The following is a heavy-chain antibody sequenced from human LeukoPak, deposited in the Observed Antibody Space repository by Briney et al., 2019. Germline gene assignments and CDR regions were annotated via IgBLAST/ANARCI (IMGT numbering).Heavy chain of an antibody. Sequence: GGSLRPSCAASGFTVSSNYMSWVRQAPGKGLEWVSVIYSGGSTYYADSVKGRFTISRDNSKNTLYLQMNSLRAEDTAVYYCARVKGYSNSYYYYMDVWGKGTTVTVSS. D-gene: IGHD4-11*01. V-gene: IGHV3-53*01. CDR3: ARVKGYSNSYYYYMDV. J-gene: IGHJ6*03. CDR1: GFTVSSNY. CDR2: IYSGGST.